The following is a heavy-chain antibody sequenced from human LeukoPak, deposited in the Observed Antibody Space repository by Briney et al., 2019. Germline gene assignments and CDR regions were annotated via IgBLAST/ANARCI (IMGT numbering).Heavy chain of an antibody. J-gene: IGHJ4*02. CDR2: IYPGDSDT. D-gene: IGHD1-1*01. V-gene: IGHV5-51*01. CDR3: ARRAASTGTMFDY. CDR1: GYSFTTYW. Sequence: GESLKISCKGSGYSFTTYWIAWVRQMPGKGLEWMGIIYPGDSDTTYSPSFQGQVTISADKSNSTAYLQWSSLKASDTAMYYCARRAASTGTMFDYWGQGILVTVSS.